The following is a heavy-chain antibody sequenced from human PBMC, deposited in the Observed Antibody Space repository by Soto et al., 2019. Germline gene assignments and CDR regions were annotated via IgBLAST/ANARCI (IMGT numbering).Heavy chain of an antibody. J-gene: IGHJ5*01. V-gene: IGHV3-30*18. D-gene: IGHD3-10*01. CDR2: ISHDGSKK. CDR1: GFVFSQFD. CDR3: AKGYFRQVVDHWFDS. Sequence: GGSLRLSCAASGFVFSQFDMHWVRQAPGKGLEWVAVISHDGSKKFYGDSVQGRFTISRDNSKRTVDLQMDGLKSDDTAMYYCAKGYFRQVVDHWFDSWGQGARVTVSS.